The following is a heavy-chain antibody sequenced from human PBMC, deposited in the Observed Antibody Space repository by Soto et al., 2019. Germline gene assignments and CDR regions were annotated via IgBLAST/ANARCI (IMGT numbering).Heavy chain of an antibody. J-gene: IGHJ4*02. Sequence: PGGSLRLSCSDSGFAFSSYGMHWVRQAPGKGLEWVAVISYDGSNKYYADSVKGRFTISRDNSKNTLYLQMNSLRAEDTAVYYCAKDLETDSSGYYTLDYWGQGTLVTVSS. V-gene: IGHV3-30*18. D-gene: IGHD3-22*01. CDR2: ISYDGSNK. CDR3: AKDLETDSSGYYTLDY. CDR1: GFAFSSYG.